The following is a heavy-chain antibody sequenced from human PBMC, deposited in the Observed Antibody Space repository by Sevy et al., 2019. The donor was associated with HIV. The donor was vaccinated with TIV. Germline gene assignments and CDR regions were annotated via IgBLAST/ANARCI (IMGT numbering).Heavy chain of an antibody. D-gene: IGHD6-13*01. J-gene: IGHJ4*02. V-gene: IGHV3-53*01. CDR3: ARGGLESNWFWSFDY. Sequence: GGSLRLSCAVSGVTVSSNYMSWVRQAPGEGLQWVSLLYPGGATYYPDSVEGRFTVSADRSKNTMYLHLSRLRVDDTAVYYRARGGLESNWFWSFDYWGQGTLVTVSS. CDR2: LYPGGAT. CDR1: GVTVSSNY.